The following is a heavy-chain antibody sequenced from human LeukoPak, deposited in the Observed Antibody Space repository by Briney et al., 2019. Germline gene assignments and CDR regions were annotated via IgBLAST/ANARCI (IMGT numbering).Heavy chain of an antibody. V-gene: IGHV3-15*01. D-gene: IGHD1-7*01. J-gene: IGHJ4*02. CDR1: GFNFNDAW. CDR2: IKSISYGGTI. Sequence: PGGSLRLSCATSGFNFNDAWMNWVRQAPGKGLEWLGRIKSISYGGTIDYAAPVKGRFTISRDDSKNTLYLQMDSLETEDPAIYYCTRTWPGNTCFNFWGQGTLVTVSS. CDR3: TRTWPGNTCFNF.